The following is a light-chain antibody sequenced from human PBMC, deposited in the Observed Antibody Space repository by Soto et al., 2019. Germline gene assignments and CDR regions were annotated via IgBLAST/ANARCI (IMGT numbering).Light chain of an antibody. Sequence: QSVLTQPPSASGTPGQRVTISCSGSSSNIGSNYVYWYQQFPGTAPKLLIYRSDQRPSGVPDRFSGSKSGTSASLAISGLRSEDETDYYCAAWDDSLSGVVFGGGTKVTVL. V-gene: IGLV1-47*01. CDR2: RSD. J-gene: IGLJ2*01. CDR3: AAWDDSLSGVV. CDR1: SSNIGSNY.